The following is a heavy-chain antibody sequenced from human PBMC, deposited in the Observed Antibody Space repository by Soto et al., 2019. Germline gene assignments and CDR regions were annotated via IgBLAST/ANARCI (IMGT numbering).Heavy chain of an antibody. D-gene: IGHD6-13*01. V-gene: IGHV4-31*03. Sequence: QVQLQESGPGLVKPSQTLSLTCTVSGGSISSGGYYWSWIRQHPGKGLEWIGYIYYSGSTYYNPSLKSRVTISVDTSKNQFSLKLSSVTAADTAVYYCARDRAAAGTSWFDPWGQGTLVTVSS. CDR3: ARDRAAAGTSWFDP. CDR1: GGSISSGGYY. J-gene: IGHJ5*02. CDR2: IYYSGST.